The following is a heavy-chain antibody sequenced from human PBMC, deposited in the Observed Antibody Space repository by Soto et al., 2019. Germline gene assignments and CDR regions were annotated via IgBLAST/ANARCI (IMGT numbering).Heavy chain of an antibody. D-gene: IGHD4-17*01. V-gene: IGHV4-34*01. CDR1: GGSFSGYY. CDR2: INHNGST. Sequence: PSETLSLTCAVYGGSFSGYYWTWIRQPPGTGLEWIGEINHNGSTNYNPSLKSRVTISVDTSKNQFSLKLTSVTAADTAVYYCARRYGASFDYCGQGPLLTVSS. J-gene: IGHJ4*02. CDR3: ARRYGASFDY.